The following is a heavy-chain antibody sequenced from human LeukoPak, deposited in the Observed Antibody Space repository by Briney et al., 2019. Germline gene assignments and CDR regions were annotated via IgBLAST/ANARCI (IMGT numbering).Heavy chain of an antibody. CDR3: ATRPSGDYPYFDY. J-gene: IGHJ4*02. D-gene: IGHD4-17*01. Sequence: GGSLRLSCAASGFTVSSNYMSWVRQAPGKGLEWVSVIYSGGSTNYADSVRGRFTISRDSSRNTLYLQMNSLRAEDTAVYYCATRPSGDYPYFDYWGQGTLVTVSS. CDR2: IYSGGST. CDR1: GFTVSSNY. V-gene: IGHV3-66*01.